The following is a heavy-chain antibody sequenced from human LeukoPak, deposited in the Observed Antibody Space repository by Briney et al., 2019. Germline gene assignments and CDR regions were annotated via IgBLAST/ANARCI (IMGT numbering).Heavy chain of an antibody. CDR1: GGSISSYY. CDR2: IYYSGST. Sequence: KPSETLSLTCTVSGGSISSYYWSWIRQPPGKGLEWIGYIYYSGSTNYNPSLKSRVTISVDTSKNQFSLKLGSVTAADTAVYYCARHEGVTMIVGNTGQFDYWGQGTLVTVSS. J-gene: IGHJ4*02. D-gene: IGHD3-22*01. CDR3: ARHEGVTMIVGNTGQFDY. V-gene: IGHV4-59*08.